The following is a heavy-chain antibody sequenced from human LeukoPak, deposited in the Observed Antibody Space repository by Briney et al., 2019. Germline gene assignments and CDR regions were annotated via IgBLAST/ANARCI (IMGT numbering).Heavy chain of an antibody. CDR3: ARAEGINYPNYYYYYYMDV. V-gene: IGHV1-69*13. CDR1: GYTFSSHG. J-gene: IGHJ6*03. D-gene: IGHD4-11*01. Sequence: SVKASCKASGYTFSSHGISWVRQAPGQGLEWMGGIIPIFGTANYAQKFQGRVTITADESTSTAYMELSSLRSEDTAVYYCARAEGINYPNYYYYYYMDVWGKGTTVTVSS. CDR2: IIPIFGTA.